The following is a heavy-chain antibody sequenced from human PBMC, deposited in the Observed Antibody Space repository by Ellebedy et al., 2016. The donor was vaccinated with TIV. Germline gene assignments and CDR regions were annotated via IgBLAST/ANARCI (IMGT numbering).Heavy chain of an antibody. V-gene: IGHV4-39*01. CDR1: GGSIRSSHYY. Sequence: SETLFLTXTVSGGSIRSSHYYWGWIRQPPGKGLEWIGSIYYSGSTYYNPSLKSRVTISVDTSKNQFSLKLSSVIAADTAVYYCARPPETTFDFFEYWGQGTLVTVSS. J-gene: IGHJ4*02. CDR2: IYYSGST. CDR3: ARPPETTFDFFEY. D-gene: IGHD3-16*01.